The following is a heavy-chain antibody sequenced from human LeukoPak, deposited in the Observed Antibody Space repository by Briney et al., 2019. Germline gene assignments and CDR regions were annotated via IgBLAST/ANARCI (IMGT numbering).Heavy chain of an antibody. CDR3: ARGVLPLTNYDFWSGYQNYFDY. Sequence: SETLSLTCTVSGGSISSYYWSWIRQPPGKGLEWIGYIYYSGSTYYNPSLKSRVTISVDTSKNQFSLKLSSVTAADTAVYYCARGVLPLTNYDFWSGYQNYFDYWGQGTLVTVSS. CDR2: IYYSGST. CDR1: GGSISSYY. J-gene: IGHJ4*02. V-gene: IGHV4-59*12. D-gene: IGHD3-3*01.